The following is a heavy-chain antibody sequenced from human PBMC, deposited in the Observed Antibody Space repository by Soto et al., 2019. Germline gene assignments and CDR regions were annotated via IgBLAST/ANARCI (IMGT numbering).Heavy chain of an antibody. D-gene: IGHD3-3*01. CDR1: GFTFDDYA. J-gene: IGHJ4*02. V-gene: IGHV3-9*01. Sequence: DVQLVESGGGLVQPGRSLRLSCAASGFTFDDYAMHWVRQAPGKGLEWVSGISWNSGSIGYADSVKGRFTISRDNAKNSLYLQMNSLGAEDTALYYCAKMGYYDFWSGYFRGFDYWGQGTLVTVSS. CDR2: ISWNSGSI. CDR3: AKMGYYDFWSGYFRGFDY.